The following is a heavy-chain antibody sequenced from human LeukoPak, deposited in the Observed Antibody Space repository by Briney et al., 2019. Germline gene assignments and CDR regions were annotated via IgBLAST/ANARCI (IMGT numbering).Heavy chain of an antibody. Sequence: ASVTVSCKASRYTFTSYDINWVREAAGQGLEWMGWMNPNTGRTGYAQKFQGRITMTRDTSINTAYMELTNLRSEDTAIYYCARLSQTPDYYTLGGYYYLGYWGQGTPVTVSS. J-gene: IGHJ4*02. V-gene: IGHV1-8*01. D-gene: IGHD3-10*01. CDR3: ARLSQTPDYYTLGGYYYLGY. CDR2: MNPNTGRT. CDR1: RYTFTSYD.